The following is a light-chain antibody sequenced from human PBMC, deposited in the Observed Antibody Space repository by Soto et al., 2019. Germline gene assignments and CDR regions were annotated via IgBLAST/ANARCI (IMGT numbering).Light chain of an antibody. J-gene: IGLJ1*01. CDR2: EVS. V-gene: IGLV2-23*02. Sequence: QSVLTQPASVSGSPGQSITISCTGTSSDVGSYNLVSWYQQHPGKAPKLMIYEVSKRPSGVSNCFSGSKSGNTASLTIFGFQAEDEADYYCCSYAGSSTFYVFGTGTKVTVL. CDR3: CSYAGSSTFYV. CDR1: SSDVGSYNL.